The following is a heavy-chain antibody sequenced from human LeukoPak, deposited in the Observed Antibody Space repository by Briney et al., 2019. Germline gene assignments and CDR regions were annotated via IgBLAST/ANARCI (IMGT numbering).Heavy chain of an antibody. V-gene: IGHV3-23*01. J-gene: IGHJ4*02. D-gene: IGHD6-13*01. CDR3: AKAWAAAGTFAS. CDR2: IIGSGGDT. CDR1: GFTFSNYS. Sequence: GGSLRLSCAASGFTFSNYSMSWVRQAPGKGLEWVSPIIGSGGDTYYADSVKGRFTISRDTSKNTLYLQMKSLRAEDTAVYYCAKAWAAAGTFASWGQGTLVTVSS.